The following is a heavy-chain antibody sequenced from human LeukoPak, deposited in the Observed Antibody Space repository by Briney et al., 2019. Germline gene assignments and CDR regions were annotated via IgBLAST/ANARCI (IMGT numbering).Heavy chain of an antibody. Sequence: ASVKVSCKASGYIFTDYHIHWVRQAPGQGLEWMGRINPNSGGTSYAQKFQGRVTMTRDTSISTAYVDLSRLRSDDTAVYYCARVEAAAGTFWGQGTLVTVSS. CDR1: GYIFTDYH. V-gene: IGHV1-2*06. J-gene: IGHJ4*02. CDR3: ARVEAAAGTF. D-gene: IGHD6-13*01. CDR2: INPNSGGT.